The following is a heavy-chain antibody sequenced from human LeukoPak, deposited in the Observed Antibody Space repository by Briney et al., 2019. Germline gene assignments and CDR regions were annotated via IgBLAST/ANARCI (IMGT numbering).Heavy chain of an antibody. CDR1: GFTVSSNY. D-gene: IGHD3-16*01. Sequence: GGSLRLSCAASGFTVSSNYMSWVRQAPGKGLEWVSIIYSGADTYYADSVKGRFTVSRDNSKNTVYLQMNSLRAEDTAVYYCAREAAGGSGGINYWGQGTLVTVSS. J-gene: IGHJ4*02. V-gene: IGHV3-53*01. CDR3: AREAAGGSGGINY. CDR2: IYSGADT.